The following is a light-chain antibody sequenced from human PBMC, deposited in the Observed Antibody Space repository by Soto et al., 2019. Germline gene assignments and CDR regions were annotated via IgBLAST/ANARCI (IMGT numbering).Light chain of an antibody. J-gene: IGLJ2*01. Sequence: QSALTQPASVSGSPGQSITISCTGTSSDVGGYNYVSWYQQHPGKAPKLMIYDVSNRPSGVSNRFSGSKSGNTASLTISGLQAEDEADYYCSSYTSSSILNVVFGGGTKGTVL. CDR3: SSYTSSSILNVV. V-gene: IGLV2-14*01. CDR1: SSDVGGYNY. CDR2: DVS.